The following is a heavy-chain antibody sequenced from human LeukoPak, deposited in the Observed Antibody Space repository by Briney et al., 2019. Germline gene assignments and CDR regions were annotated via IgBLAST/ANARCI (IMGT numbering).Heavy chain of an antibody. V-gene: IGHV1-2*02. Sequence: GSVKVSCKASGYTFTSYYMHWVRQAPGQGLEWMGWINPNSGGTNYAQKFQGRVTMTRDTSISTAYMELSRLRSDDTAVYYCARVFSSGYDAFDIWGQGTMVTVSS. CDR3: ARVFSSGYDAFDI. D-gene: IGHD3-22*01. CDR2: INPNSGGT. CDR1: GYTFTSYY. J-gene: IGHJ3*02.